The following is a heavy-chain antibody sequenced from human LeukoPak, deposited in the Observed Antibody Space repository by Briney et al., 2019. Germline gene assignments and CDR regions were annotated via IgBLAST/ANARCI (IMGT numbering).Heavy chain of an antibody. J-gene: IGHJ4*02. V-gene: IGHV1-3*01. Sequence: GASVKVSCKASGYTFTSYAMHWVRQAPGQRLEWMGWINAGNGNTKYSQKSQGRVTITRDTSASTAYMELSSLRSEDTAVYYCARSSGLYYFDYWGQGTLVTVSS. CDR1: GYTFTSYA. CDR3: ARSSGLYYFDY. D-gene: IGHD6-19*01. CDR2: INAGNGNT.